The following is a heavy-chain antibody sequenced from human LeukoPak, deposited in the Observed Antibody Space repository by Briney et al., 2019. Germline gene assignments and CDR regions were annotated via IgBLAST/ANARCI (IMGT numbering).Heavy chain of an antibody. J-gene: IGHJ6*02. CDR3: ARLTRDGMDV. CDR2: ISHSGST. V-gene: IGHV4-34*01. D-gene: IGHD3-16*01. Sequence: SETLSLTCAVYGGSFSGYYWSWIRQPPGKGLEWIGEISHSGSTNYNPSLKSRVTISVDTSKNQFPLKLSSVTAADTAVYYCARLTRDGMDVWGQGTTVTVSS. CDR1: GGSFSGYY.